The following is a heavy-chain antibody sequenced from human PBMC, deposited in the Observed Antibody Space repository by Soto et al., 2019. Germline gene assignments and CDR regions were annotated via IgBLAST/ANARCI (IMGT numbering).Heavy chain of an antibody. Sequence: SETLSLTCTVSGGSINNYYGSWIRQPPGKGLEWIGYIYYRGSTNYNPSLKSRVTISVDTSKNQVSLKLSSVTAAYTAVYYCAKGGRYFDYWGPGTLVTVSS. CDR3: AKGGRYFDY. D-gene: IGHD3-16*01. CDR2: IYYRGST. J-gene: IGHJ4*02. CDR1: GGSINNYY. V-gene: IGHV4-59*03.